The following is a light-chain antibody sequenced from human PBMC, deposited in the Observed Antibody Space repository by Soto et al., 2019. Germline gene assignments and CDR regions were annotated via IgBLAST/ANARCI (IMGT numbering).Light chain of an antibody. CDR3: SSYTSISNLYV. CDR2: EVS. J-gene: IGLJ1*01. Sequence: QSSLTQPASVSGSPGQSITISCTGTNSDVGGYNYVSWYQQHPGKAPELMIYEVSHRPSGVSNRFSGSKSDNTASLTISGLHAEDDADYYCSSYTSISNLYVFGTGTKVTAL. CDR1: NSDVGGYNY. V-gene: IGLV2-14*01.